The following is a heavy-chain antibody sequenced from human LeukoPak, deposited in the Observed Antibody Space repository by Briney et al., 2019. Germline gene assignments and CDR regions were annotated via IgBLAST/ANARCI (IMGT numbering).Heavy chain of an antibody. J-gene: IGHJ4*02. Sequence: AGGSLRLSCAASGFTFSSYWMSWVRQAPGKGLEWVANINQDGSAKDYGGSVEGRFTISRDNAKNSLYLQMNSLTAEDTAVYFCASAPNENYFDFWGQGPLVTVSS. CDR1: GFTFSSYW. V-gene: IGHV3-7*01. CDR3: ASAPNENYFDF. CDR2: INQDGSAK.